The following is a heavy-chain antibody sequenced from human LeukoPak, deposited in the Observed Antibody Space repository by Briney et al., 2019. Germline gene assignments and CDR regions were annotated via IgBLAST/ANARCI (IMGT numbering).Heavy chain of an antibody. V-gene: IGHV3-21*01. CDR2: ISGRSLYI. Sequence: GGSLRLSCAASGFSFSGYTMNWVRQAPGQGLEWVSSISGRSLYIYYAHTLQGRFTISSDTANNTRYMQMNRLRTDDTAVYYCARGGRFLDDWGRGTLVTVSS. CDR1: GFSFSGYT. CDR3: ARGGRFLDD. D-gene: IGHD3-3*01. J-gene: IGHJ4*02.